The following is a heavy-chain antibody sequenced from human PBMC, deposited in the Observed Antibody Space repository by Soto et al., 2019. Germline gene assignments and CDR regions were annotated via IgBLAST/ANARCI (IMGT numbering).Heavy chain of an antibody. V-gene: IGHV3-30*18. J-gene: IGHJ4*02. CDR2: ISYDGSNK. CDR3: AKAKVTAPLWGYFDY. Sequence: GGSLRLSCAASGFTFSSYGMHWVRQAPGKGLEWVAVISYDGSNKYYADPVKGRFTISRDNSKNTLYLQMNSLRAEDTAVYYCAKAKVTAPLWGYFDYWGQGTLVTVSS. D-gene: IGHD2-21*02. CDR1: GFTFSSYG.